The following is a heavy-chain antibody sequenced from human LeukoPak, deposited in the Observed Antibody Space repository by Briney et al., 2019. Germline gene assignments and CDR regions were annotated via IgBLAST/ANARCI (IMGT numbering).Heavy chain of an antibody. CDR2: MNPNSGNT. CDR1: GYTFTSYD. Sequence: ASVKVSCKASGYTFTSYDINWVRQATGQGLEWMGWMNPNSGNTGYAQKFQGRVTMTRNTSISTAYMELSSLRSEDTAVYYCARGLRSSWYQVSSYYYYYMDVWGKGTTVTISS. V-gene: IGHV1-8*01. D-gene: IGHD6-13*01. J-gene: IGHJ6*03. CDR3: ARGLRSSWYQVSSYYYYYMDV.